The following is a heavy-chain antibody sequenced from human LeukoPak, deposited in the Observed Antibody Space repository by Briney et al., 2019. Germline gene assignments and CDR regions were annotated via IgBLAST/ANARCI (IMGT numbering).Heavy chain of an antibody. D-gene: IGHD2-15*01. V-gene: IGHV3-23*01. CDR1: AFTFSDYA. CDR3: AKTLGSGGFFFAFDI. CDR2: TSAGDGSR. J-gene: IGHJ3*02. Sequence: GGSLRLSCAASAFTFSDYAMTWVRQAPGKGLEWVSGTSAGDGSRHYADSVKGRFTISRDNFKNTLYPQMNSLRAEDTAVYYCAKTLGSGGFFFAFDIWGQGTMVTVSS.